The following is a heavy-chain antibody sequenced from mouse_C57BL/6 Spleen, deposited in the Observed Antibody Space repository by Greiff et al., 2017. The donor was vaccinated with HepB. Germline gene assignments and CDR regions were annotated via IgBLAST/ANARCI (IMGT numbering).Heavy chain of an antibody. J-gene: IGHJ2*01. D-gene: IGHD1-1*01. CDR1: GYSFTDYN. Sequence: EVQGVESGPELVKPGASVKISCKASGYSFTDYNMNWVKQSNGKSLEWIGVINPNYGTTSYNQKFKGKATLTVDQSSSTAYMQLNSLTSEDSAVYYCARSPYGRALYYFDYWGQGTTLTVSS. CDR3: ARSPYGRALYYFDY. V-gene: IGHV1-39*01. CDR2: INPNYGTT.